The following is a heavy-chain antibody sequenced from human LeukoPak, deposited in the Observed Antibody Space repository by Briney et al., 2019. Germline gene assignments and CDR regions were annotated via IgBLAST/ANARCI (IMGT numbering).Heavy chain of an antibody. J-gene: IGHJ4*02. CDR3: AKTSSRGYSYGTDY. CDR2: IGGSGSRT. CDR1: GFTFSSYA. V-gene: IGHV3-23*01. D-gene: IGHD5-18*01. Sequence: PGGSLRLSCAASGFTFSSYAMSWVRQAPGKSLEWVSGIGGSGSRTYYADSVKGRFTISRDNSKNTLYLQMNSLRAEDTAVYYCAKTSSRGYSYGTDYWGQGTLVTVSS.